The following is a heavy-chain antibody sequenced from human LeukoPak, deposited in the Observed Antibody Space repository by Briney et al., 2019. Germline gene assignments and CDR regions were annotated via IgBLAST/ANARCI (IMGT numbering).Heavy chain of an antibody. D-gene: IGHD3-3*01. V-gene: IGHV1-8*01. J-gene: IGHJ4*02. CDR2: MNPNSGNT. CDR1: GYTFTSYD. CDR3: ARVPVVFGVVILDY. Sequence: ASVKVSCKASGYTFTSYDINWVRQATGQGLEWMGWMNPNSGNTGYAQKFQGRVTMTRNTSISTAYMELSSLRSEDTAVYYCARVPVVFGVVILDYWGQGTLVTVSS.